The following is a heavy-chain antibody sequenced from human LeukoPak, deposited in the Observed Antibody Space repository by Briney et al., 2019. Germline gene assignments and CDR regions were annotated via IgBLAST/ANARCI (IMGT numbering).Heavy chain of an antibody. CDR3: IVLAVAGTLGFDY. V-gene: IGHV3-23*01. Sequence: PGGSLRLSCAASGFTFSSYAMSWVRQAPGKGLEWVSAISGSGGSTYYADSVKGRFTISRDNSKNTLYLQMNSLRAEDTAVYYCIVLAVAGTLGFDYWGQGTLVTVSS. CDR1: GFTFSSYA. D-gene: IGHD6-19*01. J-gene: IGHJ4*02. CDR2: ISGSGGST.